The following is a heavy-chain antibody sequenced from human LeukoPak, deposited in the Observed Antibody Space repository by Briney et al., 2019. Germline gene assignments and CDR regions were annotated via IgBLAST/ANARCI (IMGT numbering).Heavy chain of an antibody. V-gene: IGHV3-23*01. Sequence: PGGSLRLSCAASGFTFSDTWMHWVRQPPGKGLEWVSSIFPSGGEIHYADSVRGRFTISRDNSKSTLSLQMNSLRAEDTAIYYCATYRQVLLPFESWGQGTLVTVSS. CDR3: ATYRQVLLPFES. J-gene: IGHJ4*02. CDR2: IFPSGGEI. D-gene: IGHD5-18*01. CDR1: GFTFSDTW.